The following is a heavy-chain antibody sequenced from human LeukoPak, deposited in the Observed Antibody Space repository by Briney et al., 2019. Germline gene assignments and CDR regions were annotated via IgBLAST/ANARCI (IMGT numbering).Heavy chain of an antibody. Sequence: GASVKVSCKASGYTFTSYYIHWVRQAPGQGLEWMGIINPSGGSTSYAQKFQGRVTMTRDTSTSTVYTELSSLRSEDTAVYYCARDHAQTYYYDSSGYYSYWGQGTLVTVSS. D-gene: IGHD3-22*01. J-gene: IGHJ4*02. CDR2: INPSGGST. CDR3: ARDHAQTYYYDSSGYYSY. V-gene: IGHV1-46*01. CDR1: GYTFTSYY.